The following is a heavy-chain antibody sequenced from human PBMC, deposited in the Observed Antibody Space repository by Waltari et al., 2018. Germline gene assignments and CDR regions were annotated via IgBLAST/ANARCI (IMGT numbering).Heavy chain of an antibody. CDR3: ARVFGTAMASPYYFDY. CDR1: GFTVSSNY. Sequence: EVQLVETGGGLIQPGGSLRLSCAASGFTVSSNYMSWVRQAPGKGLEWVSVIYSGGSTYYADSVKGRFTISRDNSKNTLYLQMNSLRAEDTAVYYCARVFGTAMASPYYFDYWGQGTLVTVSS. V-gene: IGHV3-53*02. D-gene: IGHD5-18*01. CDR2: IYSGGST. J-gene: IGHJ4*02.